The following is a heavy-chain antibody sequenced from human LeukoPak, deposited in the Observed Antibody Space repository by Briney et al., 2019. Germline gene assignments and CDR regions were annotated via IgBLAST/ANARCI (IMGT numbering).Heavy chain of an antibody. Sequence: PGGSLRLSCAASGFTVSSNYMSWVRQAPGKGLEWVSVIYSGGSTYYADSVKGRFTISRDNSKNTLYLQMNSLRAEDTAVYYCARDPTSGSFPYGMDVWGQGTTVTVSS. D-gene: IGHD1-26*01. CDR2: IYSGGST. J-gene: IGHJ6*02. V-gene: IGHV3-66*01. CDR3: ARDPTSGSFPYGMDV. CDR1: GFTVSSNY.